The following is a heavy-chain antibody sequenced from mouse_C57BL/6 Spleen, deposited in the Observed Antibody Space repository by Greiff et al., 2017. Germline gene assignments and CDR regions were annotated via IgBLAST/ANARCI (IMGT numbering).Heavy chain of an antibody. V-gene: IGHV1-26*01. D-gene: IGHD2-3*01. Sequence: EVKLQQSGPELVKPGASVKISCKASGYTFTDYYMNWVKQSHGKSLEWIGDINPNNGGTSYNQKLKGKATLTVDKSSSTAYMELRSLTSEDSAVYYCADGYAWFAYWGQGTLVTVSA. CDR1: GYTFTDYY. J-gene: IGHJ3*01. CDR2: INPNNGGT. CDR3: ADGYAWFAY.